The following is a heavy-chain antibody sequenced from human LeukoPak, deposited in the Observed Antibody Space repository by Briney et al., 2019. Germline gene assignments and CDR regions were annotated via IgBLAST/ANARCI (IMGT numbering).Heavy chain of an antibody. CDR3: AKSHGYGLIDI. CDR1: SGSISTSNYY. Sequence: SETLSLTCTVSSGSISTSNYYWGWVRQPPGKALEWIGNIFYSGSTYYSPSLKSRFTISLDTSRNQFSLKLNSVTAADTAVYYCAKSHGYGLIDIWGQGTMVTVSS. D-gene: IGHD3-22*01. V-gene: IGHV4-39*07. J-gene: IGHJ3*02. CDR2: IFYSGST.